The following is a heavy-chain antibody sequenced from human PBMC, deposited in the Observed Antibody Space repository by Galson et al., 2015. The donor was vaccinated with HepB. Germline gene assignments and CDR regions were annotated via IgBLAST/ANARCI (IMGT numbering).Heavy chain of an antibody. D-gene: IGHD5-18*01. CDR3: ATGGLESSNYGYFAFDI. CDR1: GYTLTELS. CDR2: FDPEDGET. V-gene: IGHV1-24*01. Sequence: SCKVSGYTLTELSMPWVRQAPGKGLEWMGGFDPEDGETIYAQKFQGRVTMTEDTSTDTAYMELSSLRSEDTAVYYCATGGLESSNYGYFAFDIWGQGTMVTVSS. J-gene: IGHJ3*02.